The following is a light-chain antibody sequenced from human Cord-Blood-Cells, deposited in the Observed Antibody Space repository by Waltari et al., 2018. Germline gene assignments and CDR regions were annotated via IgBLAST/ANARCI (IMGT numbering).Light chain of an antibody. CDR2: AAS. Sequence: DIQMTQSPSSLSASVGDRVTITCRASQSISSYLNGYQQKPGKAPKLLIYAASSLQSGVPSRFSCSGSGTDFTLTISSLQPEDFATYYCQQSYSTPGTFGQGTKVEIK. CDR3: QQSYSTPGT. J-gene: IGKJ1*01. CDR1: QSISSY. V-gene: IGKV1-39*01.